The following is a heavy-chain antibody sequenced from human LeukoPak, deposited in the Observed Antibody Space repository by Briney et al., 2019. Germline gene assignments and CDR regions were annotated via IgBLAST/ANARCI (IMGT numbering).Heavy chain of an antibody. J-gene: IGHJ6*02. CDR2: VNRDGSET. Sequence: QPGGSLRLSCAASGFIVSSNYMSWVRQAPGRGPEWVANVNRDGSETYYLDSVKGRFTISKDNAKNSLYLQMNSLRAEDTALYHCARNNGMDVWGQGTTVIVSS. V-gene: IGHV3-7*03. CDR3: ARNNGMDV. CDR1: GFIVSSNY.